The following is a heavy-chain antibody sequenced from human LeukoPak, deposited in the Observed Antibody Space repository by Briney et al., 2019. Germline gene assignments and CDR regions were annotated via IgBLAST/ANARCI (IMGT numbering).Heavy chain of an antibody. CDR2: INHSGST. J-gene: IGHJ4*02. CDR3: ARGVILSLWGAAYYFDY. Sequence: SETLSLTCAVYGXSFSGYYGSWIRQPPGKGLEWIGEINHSGSTNYNPSLKSRVTISVDTSKNQFSLKLSSVTAADTAVYYCARGVILSLWGAAYYFDYWGQGILVTVSS. V-gene: IGHV4-34*01. D-gene: IGHD2-21*01. CDR1: GXSFSGYY.